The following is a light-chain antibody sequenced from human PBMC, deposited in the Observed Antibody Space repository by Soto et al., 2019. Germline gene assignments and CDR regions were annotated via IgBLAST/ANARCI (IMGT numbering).Light chain of an antibody. Sequence: QSVLTQPASVSGSPGQSITISCTGTSSDGGAYHYVSWYQQHPGQVPKLMIYEVSNRPSGVSNRFSGSKSGNTASLTISGLDADDDAYYYFSSDITSNTVYVFGTGTKLTVL. CDR3: SSDITSNTVYV. V-gene: IGLV2-14*01. J-gene: IGLJ1*01. CDR1: SSDGGAYHY. CDR2: EVS.